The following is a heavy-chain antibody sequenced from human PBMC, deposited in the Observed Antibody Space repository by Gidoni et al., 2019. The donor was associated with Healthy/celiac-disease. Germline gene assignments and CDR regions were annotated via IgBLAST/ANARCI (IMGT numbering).Heavy chain of an antibody. D-gene: IGHD3-10*01. CDR1: GFTFSSYA. V-gene: IGHV3-23*01. CDR3: AKDGDMVRGVISSDY. J-gene: IGHJ4*02. CDR2: ISGSGGST. Sequence: EVQLLESGGGLVQPGGSLRLSCAASGFTFSSYAMSWVRQAPGKGLEWVSGISGSGGSTYYADSVKGRFTISRDNSKNTLYLQMNSLRAEDTAVYYCAKDGDMVRGVISSDYWGQGTLVTVSS.